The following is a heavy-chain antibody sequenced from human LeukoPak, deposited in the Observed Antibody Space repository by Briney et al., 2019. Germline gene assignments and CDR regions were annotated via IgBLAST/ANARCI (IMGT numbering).Heavy chain of an antibody. CDR1: GVSISSGGYY. CDR2: IYYSGST. CDR3: ARGDDCYDY. Sequence: SETLSLSCTVSGVSISSGGYYWSWIRQHPGQGLEWIGYIYYSGSTYYNPSLKSRVTISVDTSKNQSSLKLSSVTAADTAVYYCARGDDCYDYWGQGTLVTVSS. J-gene: IGHJ4*02. V-gene: IGHV4-31*03.